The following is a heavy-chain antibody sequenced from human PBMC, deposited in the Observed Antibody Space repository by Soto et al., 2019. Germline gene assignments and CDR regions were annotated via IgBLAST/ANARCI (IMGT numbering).Heavy chain of an antibody. D-gene: IGHD4-4*01. J-gene: IGHJ5*02. CDR3: ARGEYSRYSVAWFDP. Sequence: SETLSLTCTVSGGSISRGDSYWNWIRQPPGKGLEWIGYFYYSGGTYYNPSLKSRVTISADTSRTRFSLKLSSVTAADTAVYYCARGEYSRYSVAWFDPWGQGTLVTVSS. CDR2: FYYSGGT. CDR1: GGSISRGDSY. V-gene: IGHV4-30-4*01.